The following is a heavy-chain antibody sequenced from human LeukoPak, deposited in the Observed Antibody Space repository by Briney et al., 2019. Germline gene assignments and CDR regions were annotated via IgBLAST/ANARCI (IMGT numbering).Heavy chain of an antibody. Sequence: GGSLRLSCAASRLSISFYWMRWVRQVPGKGLEWVANINQEGTEKNYVDSVKGRFTISRDNAKNSVYLQMNSLRDEDTAVYYCVKTPQYYYDSSGFYSNWGQGTLVTVSS. CDR1: RLSISFYW. D-gene: IGHD3-22*01. V-gene: IGHV3-7*02. J-gene: IGHJ4*02. CDR2: INQEGTEK. CDR3: VKTPQYYYDSSGFYSN.